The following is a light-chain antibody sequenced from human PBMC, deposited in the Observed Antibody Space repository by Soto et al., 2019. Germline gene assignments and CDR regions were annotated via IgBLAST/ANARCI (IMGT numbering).Light chain of an antibody. Sequence: EIVLTQSPGTLSLSPGERAILSCRASQSVSSDSLAWYRQKPGQAPRLLVYDASSRATGIPDRFSGSGSGTYFPLTISRLEPEDFAVYYCQQYGSAPRTFGQGTKVEIK. J-gene: IGKJ1*01. CDR3: QQYGSAPRT. CDR2: DAS. CDR1: QSVSSDS. V-gene: IGKV3-20*01.